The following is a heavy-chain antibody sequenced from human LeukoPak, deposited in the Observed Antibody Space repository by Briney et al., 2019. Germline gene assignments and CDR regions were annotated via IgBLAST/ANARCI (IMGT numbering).Heavy chain of an antibody. CDR1: GYTFTSYH. CDR3: ARDRGLSSSGGAFDI. V-gene: IGHV1-46*01. D-gene: IGHD6-6*01. CDR2: INPSGGGT. J-gene: IGHJ3*02. Sequence: GASVKVSCKASGYTFTSYHMHWMRQAPGQGLEWMGIINPSGGGTIYAQKFQGRVTMTRDTSTSTVYMELSSLRSEGTAVYYCARDRGLSSSGGAFDIWGQGTMVTVSS.